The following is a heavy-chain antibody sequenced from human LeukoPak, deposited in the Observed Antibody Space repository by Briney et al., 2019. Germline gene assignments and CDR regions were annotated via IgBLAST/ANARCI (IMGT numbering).Heavy chain of an antibody. V-gene: IGHV4-34*01. CDR1: GGSFSGYC. Sequence: PSGTLSLTCAVYGGSFSGYCWSWIRQPPGKGLEWIGEINHSGTTNYNPSLKSRVTISVDTSKNQFSLKLSSVTAADTAVYYCARSSIYYDSSGYRIWGQGTLVTVSS. CDR3: ARSSIYYDSSGYRI. CDR2: INHSGTT. D-gene: IGHD3-22*01. J-gene: IGHJ4*02.